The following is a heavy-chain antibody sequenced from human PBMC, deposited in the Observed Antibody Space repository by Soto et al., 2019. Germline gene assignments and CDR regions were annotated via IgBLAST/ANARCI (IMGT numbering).Heavy chain of an antibody. J-gene: IGHJ6*02. V-gene: IGHV1-2*04. CDR3: TRPKTELRFCSYNGIDV. CDR1: GYTFTGYY. Sequence: ASVKVSCKASGYTFTGYYMHWVRQAPGQGLEWMGWINPNSGGTNYAQKFQGWVTMTRDTSISTAYMELSRLRSDDTAVYYCTRPKTELRFCSYNGIDVWGQGTTVTVSS. CDR2: INPNSGGT. D-gene: IGHD5-12*01.